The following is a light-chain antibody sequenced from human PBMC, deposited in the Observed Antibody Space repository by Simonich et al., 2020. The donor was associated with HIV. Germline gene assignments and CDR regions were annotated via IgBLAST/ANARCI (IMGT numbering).Light chain of an antibody. CDR2: AAS. CDR1: KGIINY. V-gene: IGKV1-16*02. J-gene: IGKJ4*01. CDR3: QQSYRTPRT. Sequence: DIQMTQSPSSLSASVGDRVTITCRASKGIINYLAWFQQKPGKAPKSLISAASSLQSGVPSKFSGSGSGTDFTLTISRLQPEDFATYYCQQSYRTPRTFGGGTKVEIK.